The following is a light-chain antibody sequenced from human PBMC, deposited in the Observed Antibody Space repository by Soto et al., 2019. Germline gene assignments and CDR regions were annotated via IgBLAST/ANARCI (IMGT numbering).Light chain of an antibody. J-gene: IGKJ4*01. CDR3: QQYGSSPLT. Sequence: EILLTQSPGTLSLSPGERATLSCSASQSVSSSYLAWYQLKPGQTPRLLIYGASSRATGIPDRFSGSGSGTDFTLTISRLEPEDFAVYYCQQYGSSPLTFGGGTKVDIK. CDR1: QSVSSSY. CDR2: GAS. V-gene: IGKV3-20*01.